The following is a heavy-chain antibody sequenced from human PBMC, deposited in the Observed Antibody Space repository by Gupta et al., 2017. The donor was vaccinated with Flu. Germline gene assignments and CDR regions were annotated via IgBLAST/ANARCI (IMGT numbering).Heavy chain of an antibody. CDR3: ARPADEYSSGWYGDEAYYFDY. Sequence: QLQLQESGPGLVKPSETLSLTCTVSGGSISSSSYYWGWIRPPPGKGLEWIGSIDYSGSTYYNPSLKSRVTISVDTSKNQFSLKLSSVTAADTAVYYCARPADEYSSGWYGDEAYYFDYWGQGTLVTVSS. CDR2: IDYSGST. J-gene: IGHJ4*02. D-gene: IGHD6-19*01. V-gene: IGHV4-39*01. CDR1: GGSISSSSYY.